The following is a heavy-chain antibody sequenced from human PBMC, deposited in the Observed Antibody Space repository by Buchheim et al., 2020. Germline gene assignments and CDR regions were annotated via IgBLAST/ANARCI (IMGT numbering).Heavy chain of an antibody. CDR3: ARDKSVPMLQGAPHWFDP. CDR1: GGSISSYY. D-gene: IGHD3-10*01. V-gene: IGHV4-59*01. CDR2: IYYSGST. Sequence: QVQLQESGPGLVKPSETLSLTCTVSGGSISSYYWSWIRQPPGKGLEWIGYIYYSGSTNYNPSLKSRVTISVATSKNPFSLKLSSVTAADTAVYYCARDKSVPMLQGAPHWFDPWGQGTL. J-gene: IGHJ5*02.